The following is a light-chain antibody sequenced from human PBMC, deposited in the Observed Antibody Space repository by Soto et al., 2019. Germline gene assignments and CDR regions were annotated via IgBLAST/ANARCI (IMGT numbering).Light chain of an antibody. CDR2: KAS. Sequence: DIQMTQSPSTLSASVGDRVTITCRASQSISSWLAWYQQKPGKAPKLLIYKASSLESGVPPRFSGSGSGTEFTLNISSLQPDDFAPYYCQQYNSYSSITFGQGTRLEIK. V-gene: IGKV1-5*03. J-gene: IGKJ5*01. CDR1: QSISSW. CDR3: QQYNSYSSIT.